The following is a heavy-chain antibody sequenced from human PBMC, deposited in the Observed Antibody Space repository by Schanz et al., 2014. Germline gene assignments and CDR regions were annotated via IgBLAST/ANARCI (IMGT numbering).Heavy chain of an antibody. CDR3: ARGRQQLGSFDY. Sequence: QVQLQQWGAGLLKPSETLSLTCAVYGGSLSGYFWSWIRQPPGKGLEWIGDIGHSGNTKDNPSLKSRVTMSVETSKNQFSLSLSSVTAADTAVYYCARGRQQLGSFDYWGQGSLVTVSP. CDR1: GGSLSGYF. V-gene: IGHV4-34*01. CDR2: IGHSGNT. J-gene: IGHJ4*02. D-gene: IGHD6-13*01.